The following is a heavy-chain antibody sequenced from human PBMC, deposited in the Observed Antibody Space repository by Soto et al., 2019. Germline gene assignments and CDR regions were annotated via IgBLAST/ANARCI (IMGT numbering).Heavy chain of an antibody. CDR2: IYSGGST. D-gene: IGHD1-26*01. V-gene: IGHV3-53*01. CDR1: EFTDSSNY. CDR3: AGRVGATNYGMDV. Sequence: GSLRLSCAASEFTDSSNYMNWFRQAPGKGLECVSTIYSGGSTYYADSVKGRFTISRDNSKNTLYLQMNNLRAEDTAVYYCAGRVGATNYGMDVWGQGTTVTVSS. J-gene: IGHJ6*02.